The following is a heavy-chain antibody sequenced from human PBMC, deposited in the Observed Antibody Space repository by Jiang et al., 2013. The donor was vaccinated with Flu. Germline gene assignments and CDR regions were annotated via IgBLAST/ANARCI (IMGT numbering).Heavy chain of an antibody. Sequence: GAEVKKPGESLTISCKASGYMFTNYWIGWVRQMPGKGLEWMGIIHPVDSDPRYSPSFQGHVTISTDRSTSTAYLQWAGLRASDTGIYYCARQVYSAGWVDAFDIWGQGTLVTVSA. V-gene: IGHV5-51*01. CDR1: GYMFTNYW. J-gene: IGHJ3*02. CDR3: ARQVYSAGWVDAFDI. D-gene: IGHD2-8*01. CDR2: IHPVDSDP.